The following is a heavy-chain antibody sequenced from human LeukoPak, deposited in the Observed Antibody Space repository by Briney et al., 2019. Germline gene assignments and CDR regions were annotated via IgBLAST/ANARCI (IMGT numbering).Heavy chain of an antibody. CDR3: ARDRDTSITIFGVVRNWYFDL. V-gene: IGHV1-69*04. CDR2: IIPILGIA. Sequence: ASVKVSCKASGGTFSSYAISWVRQAPGQGLEWMGRIIPILGIANYAQKFQGRVTITADKSTSTAYMELSSLRSGDTAVYYCARDRDTSITIFGVVRNWYFDLWGRGTLVTVSS. CDR1: GGTFSSYA. D-gene: IGHD3-3*01. J-gene: IGHJ2*01.